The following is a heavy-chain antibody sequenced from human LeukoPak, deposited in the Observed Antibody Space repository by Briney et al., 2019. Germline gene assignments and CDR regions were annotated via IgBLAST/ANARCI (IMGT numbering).Heavy chain of an antibody. CDR1: GFTFSSYA. J-gene: IGHJ4*02. V-gene: IGHV3-23*01. Sequence: LGGSLRLSCAASGFTFSSYAMSWVRQAPGKGLEWVSAISGSGGSTYYADSVKGRFTISRDNSKNTLYLQMNSLRAEDTAIYYCTRVGYIDEGIDYWGQGTLVTVSS. CDR2: ISGSGGST. D-gene: IGHD5-24*01. CDR3: TRVGYIDEGIDY.